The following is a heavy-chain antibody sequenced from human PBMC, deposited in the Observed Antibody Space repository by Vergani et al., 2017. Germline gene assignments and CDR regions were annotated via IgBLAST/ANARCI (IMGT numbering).Heavy chain of an antibody. Sequence: QLQLQESGPGLVKPSETLSLTCTVSGGSISSSSYYWGWIRQPPGKGLEWIGSIYYSGSTYYNPSLKSRVTISVDTSKNQFSLKLSSVTAADTAVYYCARGPAVGSFDYWGQGTLVTVSS. CDR3: ARGPAVGSFDY. CDR2: IYYSGST. CDR1: GGSISSSSYY. D-gene: IGHD1-26*01. V-gene: IGHV4-39*07. J-gene: IGHJ4*02.